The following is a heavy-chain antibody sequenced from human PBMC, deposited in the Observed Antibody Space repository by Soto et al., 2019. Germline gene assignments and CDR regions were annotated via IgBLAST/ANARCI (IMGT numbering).Heavy chain of an antibody. CDR3: ARDRELGQKNYYGSGTPTYYYGMDV. D-gene: IGHD3-10*01. J-gene: IGHJ6*02. CDR1: GGSISSGGYY. Sequence: SETLSLTCTVSGGSISSGGYYWSWIRQHPGKGLEWIGYIYYSGSTYYNPSLKSRVTISVDTSKNQFSLKLSSVTAADTAVYYCARDRELGQKNYYGSGTPTYYYGMDVWGQGTTVTVSS. V-gene: IGHV4-31*03. CDR2: IYYSGST.